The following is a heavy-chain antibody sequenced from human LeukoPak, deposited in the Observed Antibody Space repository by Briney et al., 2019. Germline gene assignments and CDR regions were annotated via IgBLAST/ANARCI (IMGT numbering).Heavy chain of an antibody. CDR1: GSRFTFSSYA. J-gene: IGHJ6*02. V-gene: IGHV3-30*18. CDR3: AKDTAAVDLFHQYGMDD. Sequence: PGGSLRLSCAASGSRFTFSSYAMTWVRQAPGKGLEWVAVISFDGINEDYADSVKGRFTISRDNSKNTLYLQMNGLRVEDTAVYYCAKDTAAVDLFHQYGMDDWGQGTTVTVSS. D-gene: IGHD6-13*01. CDR2: ISFDGINE.